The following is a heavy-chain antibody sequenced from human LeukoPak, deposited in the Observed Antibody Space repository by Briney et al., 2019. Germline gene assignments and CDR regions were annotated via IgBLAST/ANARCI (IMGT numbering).Heavy chain of an antibody. CDR3: ARRAPSGSSSWYFDY. CDR1: GFAFSRYSMN. CDR2: IHYSGST. D-gene: IGHD6-13*01. Sequence: GSLRLSCAASGFAFSRYSMNWVRQPPGKGLEWIGTIHYSGSTYYNPSLRSRVTISVDTSKNQFSLKLTSVTAADTAVYYCARRAPSGSSSWYFDYWGQGTLVTVSS. V-gene: IGHV4-39*01. J-gene: IGHJ4*02.